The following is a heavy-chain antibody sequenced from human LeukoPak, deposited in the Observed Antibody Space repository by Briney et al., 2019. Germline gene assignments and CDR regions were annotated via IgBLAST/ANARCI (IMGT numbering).Heavy chain of an antibody. D-gene: IGHD2-2*01. CDR3: AKWYYVPAAFSLDAFDI. J-gene: IGHJ3*02. Sequence: GGSLRLSCAASGFTVSSNYMSWVRQAPGKGLEWVAFIRYDGSNKYYADSVKGRFTISRDNSKNTLYLQMNSLRAEDTAVYYCAKWYYVPAAFSLDAFDIWGQGTMVTVSS. CDR1: GFTVSSNY. V-gene: IGHV3-30*02. CDR2: IRYDGSNK.